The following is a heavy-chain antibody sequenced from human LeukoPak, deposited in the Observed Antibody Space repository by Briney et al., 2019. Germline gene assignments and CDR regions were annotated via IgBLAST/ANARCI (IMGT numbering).Heavy chain of an antibody. V-gene: IGHV3-7*05. CDR3: AREWWYLDY. CDR1: GFTFTSYS. D-gene: IGHD2-15*01. CDR2: IKEDGTEI. J-gene: IGHJ4*02. Sequence: KSGGSLRLSCAASGFTFTSYSMTWVRQAPGRGLEWVARIKEDGTEIYYVDSVKGRFTISRDNAKKSLYLQMNSLRAEDTAAYYCAREWWYLDYWGRGTLVTVSS.